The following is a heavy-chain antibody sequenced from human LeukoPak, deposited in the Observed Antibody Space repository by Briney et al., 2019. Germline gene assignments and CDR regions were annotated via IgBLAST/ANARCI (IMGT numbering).Heavy chain of an antibody. D-gene: IGHD1-26*01. CDR1: GYTFTSYG. CDR3: ARDVVSGSYYKGYYYYYMDV. CDR2: ISAYNGNT. J-gene: IGHJ6*03. V-gene: IGHV1-18*01. Sequence: ASVKVSCKASGYTFTSYGISWVRQAPGQGLEWMGWISAYNGNTNYAQKLQGRVTMTTDTSTSTAYMELRSLRSDDTAVYYCARDVVSGSYYKGYYYYYMDVWGKGTTVTVSS.